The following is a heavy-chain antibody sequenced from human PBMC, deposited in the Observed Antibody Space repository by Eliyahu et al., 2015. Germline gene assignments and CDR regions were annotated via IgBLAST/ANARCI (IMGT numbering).Heavy chain of an antibody. Sequence: QAQLVQSGPEVKRPGASVKVSCXASGYRFTRYGITXVRQXPGXGLEWLGWIIPYNGDTKYSQRLQGRVTMTADTSSTTAHLEVRGLRSDDTAVYYCAKVYYDFSGGFHRPMEADYWGQGTMVTV. CDR1: GYRFTRYG. D-gene: IGHD3-22*01. CDR3: AKVYYDFSGGFHRPMEADY. J-gene: IGHJ4*02. CDR2: IIPYNGDT. V-gene: IGHV1-18*01.